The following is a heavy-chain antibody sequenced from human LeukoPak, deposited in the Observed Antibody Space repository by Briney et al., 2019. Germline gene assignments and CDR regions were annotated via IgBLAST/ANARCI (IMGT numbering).Heavy chain of an antibody. D-gene: IGHD4-11*01. CDR2: ISSSGSTI. V-gene: IGHV3-48*03. CDR3: ARDMHSNYYYYYYMDV. Sequence: GGSLRLSCAASGFTFSSYEMNWVRQAPGKGLEWVSYISSSGSTIYYADSVKGRFTISRDNAENSLYLQMNSLRAEDTAVYYCARDMHSNYYYYYYMDVWGKGTTVTVSS. J-gene: IGHJ6*03. CDR1: GFTFSSYE.